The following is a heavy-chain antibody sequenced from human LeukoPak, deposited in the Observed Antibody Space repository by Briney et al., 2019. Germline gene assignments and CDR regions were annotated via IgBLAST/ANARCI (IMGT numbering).Heavy chain of an antibody. CDR2: INYDGSER. V-gene: IGHV3-7*04. Sequence: PGGSLRLSCAASGFTSTSYEMNWVRQAPEKGLEWVANINYDGSERNYVDSVKGRFTISRDNAENSWHLQMNSLRVEDTAVYYCTREEGSWGQGILVTVSS. J-gene: IGHJ4*02. D-gene: IGHD3-10*01. CDR3: TREEGS. CDR1: GFTSTSYE.